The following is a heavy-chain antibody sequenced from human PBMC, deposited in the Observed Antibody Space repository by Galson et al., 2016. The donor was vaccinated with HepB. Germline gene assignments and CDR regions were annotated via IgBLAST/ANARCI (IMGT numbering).Heavy chain of an antibody. Sequence: SLRLSCADSGFTFNTSGMNCVRQAPGKGLEWVSYISSASSIKYYADSVKGRFTISRDNARHSLYLEMNSLRGEDTAMYYCARDYVPGAWGQGVLVTVSS. CDR3: ARDYVPGA. D-gene: IGHD3-10*01. CDR2: ISSASSIK. J-gene: IGHJ5*02. CDR1: GFTFNTSG. V-gene: IGHV3-48*04.